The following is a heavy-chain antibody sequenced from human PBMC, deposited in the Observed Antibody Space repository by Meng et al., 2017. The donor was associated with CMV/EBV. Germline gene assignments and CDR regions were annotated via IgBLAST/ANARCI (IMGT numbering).Heavy chain of an antibody. D-gene: IGHD1-26*01. V-gene: IGHV4-39*07. CDR2: IYYSGST. J-gene: IGHJ6*02. CDR3: ARDIAWELRPGLPYYYGMDV. Sequence: ESLKISCTVSGGSISSSSYYWGWIRQPPGKGLEWIGSIYYSGSTYYNPSLKSRVTISVDTSKNQYSQTLSSVTAADTAVYYCARDIAWELRPGLPYYYGMDVWGQGTTVTVSS. CDR1: GGSISSSSYY.